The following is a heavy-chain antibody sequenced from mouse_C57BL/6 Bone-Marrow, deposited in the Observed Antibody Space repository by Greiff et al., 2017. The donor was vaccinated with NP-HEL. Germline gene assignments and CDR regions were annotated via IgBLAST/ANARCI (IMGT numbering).Heavy chain of an antibody. CDR1: GYTFTDYY. CDR3: ARRGRSVYAMDY. CDR2: IYPGSGNT. Sequence: QVQLQQSGAELVRPGASVKLSCKASGYTFTDYYINWVKQRPGQGLEWIARIYPGSGNTYYNEKFKGKATLTAEKSSSTAYMQLSSLTSEDSAVYFCARRGRSVYAMDYWGQGTSVTVSS. V-gene: IGHV1-76*01. D-gene: IGHD3-1*01. J-gene: IGHJ4*01.